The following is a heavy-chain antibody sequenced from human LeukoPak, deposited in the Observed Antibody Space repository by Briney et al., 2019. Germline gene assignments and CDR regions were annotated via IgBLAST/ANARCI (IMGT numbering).Heavy chain of an antibody. D-gene: IGHD3-22*01. Sequence: SETLSLTCTVSGGSISSSSYYWGWIRQPPGKGLEWIGSIYYSGSTYYNPSLKSRVTISVDTSKNQFSLKLSSVTAADTAVYYCAKDYYDSSGYWYFDLWGRGTLVTVSS. J-gene: IGHJ2*01. V-gene: IGHV4-39*02. CDR3: AKDYYDSSGYWYFDL. CDR1: GGSISSSSYY. CDR2: IYYSGST.